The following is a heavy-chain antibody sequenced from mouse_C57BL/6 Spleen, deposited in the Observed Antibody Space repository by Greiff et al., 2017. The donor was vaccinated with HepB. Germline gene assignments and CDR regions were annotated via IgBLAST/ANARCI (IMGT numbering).Heavy chain of an antibody. V-gene: IGHV1-7*01. J-gene: IGHJ2*01. D-gene: IGHD2-4*01. CDR2: INPSSGYT. CDR1: GFTFTSYW. Sequence: QVQLKQSGAELVKPGASVKLSCKASGFTFTSYWMHWVKQRPGQGLEWIGYINPSSGYTKYNQKFKDKATLTADTSSSTAYMQLSSLTYEDSAVYYCARSYDYDEGYWGQGTTLTVSS. CDR3: ARSYDYDEGY.